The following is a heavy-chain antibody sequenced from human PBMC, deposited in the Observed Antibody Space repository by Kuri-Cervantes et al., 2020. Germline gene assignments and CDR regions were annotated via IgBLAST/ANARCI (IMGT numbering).Heavy chain of an antibody. J-gene: IGHJ4*02. CDR1: GGSISSYY. D-gene: IGHD5-18*01. CDR3: ARSERYSYGYDY. V-gene: IGHV4-4*07. Sequence: ESLKISCTVSGGSISSYYWSWIRQPAGKGLEWIGRIHTSGSTNYNPSLKSRVTISVDTSKNQFSLKLSSVTAADTAVYYCARSERYSYGYDYWGQGTLVTVSS. CDR2: IHTSGST.